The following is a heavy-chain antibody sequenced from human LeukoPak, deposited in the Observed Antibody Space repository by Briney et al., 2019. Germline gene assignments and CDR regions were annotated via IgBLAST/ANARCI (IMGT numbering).Heavy chain of an antibody. CDR2: ISPSSDYI. V-gene: IGHV3-21*01. J-gene: IGHJ4*02. CDR1: GFTFSSYT. D-gene: IGHD3-10*01. Sequence: GGSLRLSCAASGFTFSSYTMNWVRQAPGKGLEWVSSISPSSDYIYYADSVEGRFTTSRDNAKNSLHLQMNSLGAEDTAVYYCARVEYYGSGTYSPIDYWGQGTLVTVSS. CDR3: ARVEYYGSGTYSPIDY.